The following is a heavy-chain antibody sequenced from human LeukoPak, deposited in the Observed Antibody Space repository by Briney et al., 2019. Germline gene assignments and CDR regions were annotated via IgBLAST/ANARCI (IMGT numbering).Heavy chain of an antibody. V-gene: IGHV4-59*01. Sequence: SETLSLTCTVSDDSITMYNWTWIWQPPGPGLERIGYVDHTGSTKFNPSLNGRVSISRDTSNNLFSPRTRSVTAADTAGYFWARGRVSSSTWYSTYYYFFYMDFWGKGTTVTVSS. CDR2: VDHTGST. CDR3: ARGRVSSSTWYSTYYYFFYMDF. D-gene: IGHD4-11*01. J-gene: IGHJ6*03. CDR1: DDSITMYN.